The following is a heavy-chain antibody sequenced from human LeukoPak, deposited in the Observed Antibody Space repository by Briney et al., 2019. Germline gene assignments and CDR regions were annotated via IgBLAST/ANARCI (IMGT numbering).Heavy chain of an antibody. D-gene: IGHD3-16*01. CDR3: ASGHYDYVWGSISPTNYFDN. J-gene: IGHJ4*02. CDR1: GFTVSSNY. V-gene: IGHV3-66*01. Sequence: PGGSLRLSCAASGFTVSSNYMNWVRQAPGKGLEWVSVIYGGGDTYYAESVKGRFTISRDNSKNTLYLQMNRLRVEDTAVYYCASGHYDYVWGSISPTNYFDNWGQGTLVTVSS. CDR2: IYGGGDT.